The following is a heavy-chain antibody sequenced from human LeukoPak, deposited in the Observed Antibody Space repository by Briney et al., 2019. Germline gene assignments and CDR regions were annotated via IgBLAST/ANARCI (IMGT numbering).Heavy chain of an antibody. CDR3: ARDGIVVVTADYYGMDV. Sequence: GASVKVSCKASGGTFSSYAISWVRQAPGQGPEWMGGIILIFGTANYAQKFQGRVTITADESTSTAYMELSSLRSEDTAVYYCARDGIVVVTADYYGMDVWGQGTTVTVSS. CDR1: GGTFSSYA. D-gene: IGHD2-21*02. CDR2: IILIFGTA. V-gene: IGHV1-69*01. J-gene: IGHJ6*02.